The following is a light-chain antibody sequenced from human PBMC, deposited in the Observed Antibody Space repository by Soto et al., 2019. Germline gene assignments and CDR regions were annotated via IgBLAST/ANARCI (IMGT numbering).Light chain of an antibody. Sequence: EIVLTQSPATLSLSPGERATLSCRASQSVSSYLAWYQQKPGQAPRLLIYDASNRATGIPARFSGSGSGTHFTLPISSLDPEDFAFGYCRQRSNWPGTFGQGTKVEIK. CDR1: QSVSSY. CDR3: RQRSNWPGT. J-gene: IGKJ1*01. CDR2: DAS. V-gene: IGKV3-11*01.